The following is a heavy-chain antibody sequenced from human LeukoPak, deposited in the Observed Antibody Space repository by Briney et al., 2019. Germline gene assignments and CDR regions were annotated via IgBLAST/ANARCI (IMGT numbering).Heavy chain of an antibody. CDR1: GFTFSSYA. CDR3: ARDGVSGYYLYYFDY. D-gene: IGHD3-22*01. CDR2: ISYDGSNK. J-gene: IGHJ4*02. V-gene: IGHV3-30-3*01. Sequence: PGGSLRLSCAASGFTFSSYAMHWVRQAPGKGLEWVAVISYDGSNKYYADSVKGRFTISRDNSKNTLYLQMNSLRAEDTAVYYCARDGVSGYYLYYFDYWGQGTLVTVSS.